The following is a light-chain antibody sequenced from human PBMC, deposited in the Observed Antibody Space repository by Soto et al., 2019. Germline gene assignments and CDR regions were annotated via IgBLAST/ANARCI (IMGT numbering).Light chain of an antibody. Sequence: EIVCTQSPATLSLSPGERPTLSCRASQSVSSYLACYQQKPGQAPRLLIYGASNRATCIPAMFSGSGSGTDFTPTINSLETGDFEVYYCQQRSHLYALGQRTKLEIQ. CDR2: GAS. CDR1: QSVSSY. V-gene: IGKV3-11*01. J-gene: IGKJ2*01. CDR3: QQRSHLYA.